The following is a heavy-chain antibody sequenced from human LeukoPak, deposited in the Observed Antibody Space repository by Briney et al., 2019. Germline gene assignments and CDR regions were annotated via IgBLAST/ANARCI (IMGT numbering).Heavy chain of an antibody. CDR2: IKQDGRDK. Sequence: PGGSLRLSCAVSGFTFSSYWMSWVRQAPGKGLEWVANIKQDGRDKYYADSVKGRFSISRENAKDSLYLQMNRLRAEDTAVYYCAKTPRDTAMAHYYYYYGMDVWGQGTTVTVSS. J-gene: IGHJ6*02. D-gene: IGHD5-18*01. V-gene: IGHV3-7*03. CDR3: AKTPRDTAMAHYYYYYGMDV. CDR1: GFTFSSYW.